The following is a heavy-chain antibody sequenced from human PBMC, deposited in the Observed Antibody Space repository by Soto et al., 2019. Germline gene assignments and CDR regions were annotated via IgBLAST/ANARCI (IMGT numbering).Heavy chain of an antibody. Sequence: VGSMRLSCVVSGFIFSNNGMHWVRQTPGKGLEWVAFMSYDGSDTFYADSVKGRFTMSRDNSKNTLFLHMSNLRAEDTAMYYCTIVRVADSALGHWGQGTLVTVSS. CDR2: MSYDGSDT. V-gene: IGHV3-30*02. CDR1: GFIFSNNG. D-gene: IGHD3-10*02. CDR3: TIVRVADSALGH. J-gene: IGHJ4*02.